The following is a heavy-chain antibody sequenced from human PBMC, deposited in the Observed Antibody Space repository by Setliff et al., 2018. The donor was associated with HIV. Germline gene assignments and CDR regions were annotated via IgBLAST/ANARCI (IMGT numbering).Heavy chain of an antibody. V-gene: IGHV4-4*02. J-gene: IGHJ5*02. CDR3: ARHPFTFSPFAP. Sequence: PSETLSLTCAVSGASISSSNWWRWVRQTPGKGLEWIGEIHQSGSTNYNPSLKSRVTISVDTSKNQFSLTLSSVTAADTAVYYCARHPFTFSPFAPWGQGTLVTVSS. CDR1: GASISSSNW. CDR2: IHQSGST. D-gene: IGHD3-16*01.